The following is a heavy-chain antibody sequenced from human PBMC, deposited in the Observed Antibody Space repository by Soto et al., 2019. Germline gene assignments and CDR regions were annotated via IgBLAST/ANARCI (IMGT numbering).Heavy chain of an antibody. CDR1: GFTFSNYA. CDR3: ARGFWSGYRAKMDV. J-gene: IGHJ6*02. CDR2: ISHDGSNE. V-gene: IGHV3-30-3*01. Sequence: PGGSLRLSCAASGFTFSNYAMNWVRQAPGKGLEWVAVISHDGSNEDYADSVKGRFTISRDSSKSTLYVQMNSLRAEDTAVYYCARGFWSGYRAKMDVWGQGTTVTVS. D-gene: IGHD3-3*01.